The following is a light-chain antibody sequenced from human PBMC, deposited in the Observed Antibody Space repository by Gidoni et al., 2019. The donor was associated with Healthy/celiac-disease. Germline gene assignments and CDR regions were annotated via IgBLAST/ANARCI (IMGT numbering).Light chain of an antibody. V-gene: IGKV1-39*01. J-gene: IGKJ2*01. Sequence: DIQMTQSPSSLSASVGDRVTITCRASQSISSYLNWYQQKPGKAPKLLIYAASSLQSGVPSRFSGSASWTDFSLTISSLQPEDFATYYCQQSYSTLLITFGQGTKLEIK. CDR3: QQSYSTLLIT. CDR2: AAS. CDR1: QSISSY.